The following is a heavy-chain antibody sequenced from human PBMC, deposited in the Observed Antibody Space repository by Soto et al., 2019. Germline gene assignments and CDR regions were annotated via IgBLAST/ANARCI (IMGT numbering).Heavy chain of an antibody. CDR2: INHGGST. V-gene: IGHV4-34*01. J-gene: IGHJ6*02. CDR3: ARGAATVEYYYYYGVDV. CDR1: GGSFSGYY. D-gene: IGHD4-17*01. Sequence: SETLSLTCAVYGGSFSGYYWSWIRQPPGKGLEWLGEINHGGSTSYNPSLKSRVTISVDTAKNQFSLRLNSVTAADTAVYYCARGAATVEYYYYYGVDVWGQGTTVTVSS.